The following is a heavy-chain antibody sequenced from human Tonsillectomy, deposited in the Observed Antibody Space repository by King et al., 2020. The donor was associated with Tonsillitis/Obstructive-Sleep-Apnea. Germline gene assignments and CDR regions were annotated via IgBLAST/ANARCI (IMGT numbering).Heavy chain of an antibody. CDR1: GGSFSGYY. J-gene: IGHJ6*03. CDR2: INHSGST. Sequence: VQLQQWGAGLLKPSETLSLTCAVYGGSFSGYYWSWIRQPPGKGLEWIGEINHSGSTNYKPSLKSRVTISVDTSNNQFSLKLSSVTAADTAVYYCAGGVPAAIHNYYYYSMDVWGKGPTVTVSS. CDR3: AGGVPAAIHNYYYYSMDV. V-gene: IGHV4-34*01. D-gene: IGHD2-2*02.